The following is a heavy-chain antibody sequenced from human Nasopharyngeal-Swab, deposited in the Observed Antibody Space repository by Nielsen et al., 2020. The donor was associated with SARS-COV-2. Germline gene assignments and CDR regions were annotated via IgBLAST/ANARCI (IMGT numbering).Heavy chain of an antibody. V-gene: IGHV4-39*07. Sequence: SETLSLTCTVSGGSISSSSYYWGWIRQPPGKGLEWIGEIYHSGSTNYNPSLKSRVTISVDKSKNQFSLKLSSVTAADTAVYYCAREGGYSYGCWGQGTLVTVSS. CDR3: AREGGYSYGC. D-gene: IGHD5-18*01. CDR1: GGSISSSSYY. CDR2: IYHSGST. J-gene: IGHJ4*02.